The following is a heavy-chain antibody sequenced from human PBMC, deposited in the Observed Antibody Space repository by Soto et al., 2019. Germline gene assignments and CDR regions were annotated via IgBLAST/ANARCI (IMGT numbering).Heavy chain of an antibody. CDR1: GFTFSSYG. CDR2: ISYDGSNK. J-gene: IGHJ4*02. CDR3: AKDQRYYDFWSGYQNFDY. V-gene: IGHV3-30*18. D-gene: IGHD3-3*01. Sequence: QVQLVESGGGVVQPGRSLRLSCAASGFTFSSYGMHWVRQAPGKGLEWVAVISYDGSNKYYADSVKGRFTISRDNSKNTLYLQMNSLRAEDTAVYYCAKDQRYYDFWSGYQNFDYWGQGTLVTVSS.